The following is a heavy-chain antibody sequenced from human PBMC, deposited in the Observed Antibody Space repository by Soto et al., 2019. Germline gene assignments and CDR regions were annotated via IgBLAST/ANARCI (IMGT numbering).Heavy chain of an antibody. J-gene: IGHJ4*02. Sequence: QVQLVQSGAEVRKPGASVRLSCKASGYTLTRFYLHWVRQAPGQGLEWMGIINTRGGTTAYARKIRGRPTTTRETSTSTVYMELSNLRSEDTAIYYCARGPDDSDVPRWDYWGQGTRVTVSS. CDR3: ARGPDDSDVPRWDY. D-gene: IGHD4-17*01. CDR2: INTRGGTT. V-gene: IGHV1-46*01. CDR1: GYTLTRFY.